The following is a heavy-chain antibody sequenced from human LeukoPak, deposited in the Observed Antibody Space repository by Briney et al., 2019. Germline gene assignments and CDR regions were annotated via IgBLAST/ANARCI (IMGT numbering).Heavy chain of an antibody. D-gene: IGHD3-9*01. J-gene: IGHJ4*02. CDR2: IQPDGSEQ. CDR1: GFTFDFSSSW. Sequence: GGSLRLSCAASGFTFDFSSSWMSWVRQAPGKGLEWVGNIQPDGSEQYPVDSVKGRFTISRDNSRKLLFLQMNSLRVEDTAVYYCARSHYDILTGTEYYFDYWGQGTLVTVSS. CDR3: ARSHYDILTGTEYYFDY. V-gene: IGHV3-7*01.